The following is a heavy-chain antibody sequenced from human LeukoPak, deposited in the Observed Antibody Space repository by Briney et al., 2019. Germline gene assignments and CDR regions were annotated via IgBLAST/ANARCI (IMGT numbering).Heavy chain of an antibody. CDR3: ARVRSREFQWYQPGHTFDY. Sequence: SETLSLTCTVSGGSISSSSYYWGWIRQPPGKGLEWIGSIYYSGSTYYNPSLKSRVTISVDTSKNQFSLKLSSVTAADTAVCYCARVRSREFQWYQPGHTFDYWGQGTLVTVSS. V-gene: IGHV4-39*07. D-gene: IGHD2-2*01. CDR2: IYYSGST. J-gene: IGHJ4*02. CDR1: GGSISSSSYY.